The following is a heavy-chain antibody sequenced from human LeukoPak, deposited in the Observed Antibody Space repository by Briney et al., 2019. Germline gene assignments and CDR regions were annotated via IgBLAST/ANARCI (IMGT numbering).Heavy chain of an antibody. CDR2: IKQDGIET. CDR1: GFTFSSYW. V-gene: IGHV3-7*05. CDR3: ARDRGRNWFDT. D-gene: IGHD1-26*01. Sequence: GGSLSLSCAASGFTFSSYWMSWVRQAPGKGLEWVANIKQDGIETYYVDSVKGRFTISRDNAENSLYLQMNSLRAEDTAVYYCARDRGRNWFDTWGQGTLVTVSS. J-gene: IGHJ5*02.